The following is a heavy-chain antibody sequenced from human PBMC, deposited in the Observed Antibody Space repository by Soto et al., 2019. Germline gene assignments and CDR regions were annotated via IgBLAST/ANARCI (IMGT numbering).Heavy chain of an antibody. CDR3: ARAAHYYYDSSGNYYFDY. CDR1: GGSISSGGYY. V-gene: IGHV4-31*03. J-gene: IGHJ4*02. Sequence: SETLSLTCTVSGGSISSGGYYWSWIRQHPGKGLEWIGYIYYSGSTYYNPSLKSRVTISVDTSKNQFSLKLSSVTAADTAVYYCARAAHYYYDSSGNYYFDYWGQGTLVTVSS. CDR2: IYYSGST. D-gene: IGHD3-22*01.